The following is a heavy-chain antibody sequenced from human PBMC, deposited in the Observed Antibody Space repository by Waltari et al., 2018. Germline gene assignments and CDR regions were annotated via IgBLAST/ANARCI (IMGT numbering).Heavy chain of an antibody. CDR2: SGTIGDT. D-gene: IGHD3-10*01. V-gene: IGHV3-13*01. CDR1: GFTFRASD. CDR3: AKGGLRALWRRVDYFDY. Sequence: EVQLVESGGGLVQPGGSLRLSCAASGFTFRASDMHWVRQITGKGLEWVSGSGTIGDTYYPDSMEGRFSISRDDDKNSLHLQMNSLRAGDTAVYYCAKGGLRALWRRVDYFDYWGRGILVTVSA. J-gene: IGHJ4*02.